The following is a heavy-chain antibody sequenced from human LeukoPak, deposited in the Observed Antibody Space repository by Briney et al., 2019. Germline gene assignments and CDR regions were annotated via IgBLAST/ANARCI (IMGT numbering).Heavy chain of an antibody. Sequence: SETLSLTCTVSGGSISSSSYYWGWIRQPPGKGLEWIGSIYYSGSTYYNPSLKSRVTISVDTSKNQFSLKLSSVTAADTAVYYCASLVLRFLGFDPWGQGTLVTVSS. CDR3: ASLVLRFLGFDP. CDR1: GGSISSSSYY. CDR2: IYYSGST. V-gene: IGHV4-39*07. J-gene: IGHJ5*02. D-gene: IGHD3-3*01.